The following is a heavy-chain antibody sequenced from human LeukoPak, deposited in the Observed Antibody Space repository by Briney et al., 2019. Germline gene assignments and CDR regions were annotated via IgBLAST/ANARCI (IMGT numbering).Heavy chain of an antibody. J-gene: IGHJ3*02. D-gene: IGHD1-26*01. CDR1: GYTFTGYY. Sequence: ASVKVSCKASGYTFTGYYMHWVRQAPGQGLQWMGWINPNSGVTNYAQRFQGRVTMTCDTSISTAYMELSSLRSDDSAVYYCARGRSGSYSALDIWGQGTMVTVPS. CDR3: ARGRSGSYSALDI. V-gene: IGHV1-2*02. CDR2: INPNSGVT.